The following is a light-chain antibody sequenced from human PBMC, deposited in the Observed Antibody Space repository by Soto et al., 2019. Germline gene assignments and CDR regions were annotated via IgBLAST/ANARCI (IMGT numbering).Light chain of an antibody. CDR2: EVS. V-gene: IGLV2-8*01. CDR3: SSYAGSRAV. CDR1: SSDVGAYNY. J-gene: IGLJ3*02. Sequence: QSALTQPPSASGSPGQSVTISCTGTSSDVGAYNYVSWYQHHPGKAPKLIISEVSKRPSGVPDRFSGSKSGNTASLTVSGLQAEDEADYYCSSYAGSRAVFGGRTKLTVL.